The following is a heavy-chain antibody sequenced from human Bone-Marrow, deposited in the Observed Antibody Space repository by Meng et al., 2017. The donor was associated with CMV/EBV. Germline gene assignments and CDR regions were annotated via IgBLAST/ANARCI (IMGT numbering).Heavy chain of an antibody. J-gene: IGHJ2*01. V-gene: IGHV3-23*01. Sequence: GESLKISCAASGFTFSSYAMSWVRQAPGKGLEWVSAISGSGGSTYYADSVKGRFTISRDNAKNSLYLQMNSLRAEDTAVYYCARDERACISSSCQGYGYFDLWGRGTLVTVSS. CDR1: GFTFSSYA. D-gene: IGHD2-2*01. CDR3: ARDERACISSSCQGYGYFDL. CDR2: ISGSGGST.